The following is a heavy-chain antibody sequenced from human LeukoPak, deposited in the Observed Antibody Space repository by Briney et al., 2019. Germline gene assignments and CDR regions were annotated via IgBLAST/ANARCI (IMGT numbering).Heavy chain of an antibody. CDR3: ASHGVAAEVHWFDP. CDR1: GGSFSGYY. CDR2: INHSGST. V-gene: IGHV4-34*01. D-gene: IGHD2-15*01. Sequence: PSETLSLTCAVYGGSFSGYYWSWIRQPPGKGLEWIGEINHSGSTNYNPSLKSRVTISVDTSKNLFSLKLSSVTAADTAVYYCASHGVAAEVHWFDPWGQGTLVTVSS. J-gene: IGHJ5*02.